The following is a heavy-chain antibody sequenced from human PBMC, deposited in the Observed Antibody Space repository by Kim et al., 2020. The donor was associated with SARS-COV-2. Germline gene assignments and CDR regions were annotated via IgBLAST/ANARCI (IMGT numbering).Heavy chain of an antibody. V-gene: IGHV4-30-2*04. D-gene: IGHD4-17*01. CDR3: ARDLDYGGNSGGMDV. J-gene: IGHJ6*02. Sequence: PSLKSRVTRSVDTSKNQFSLKLSSVTAADTAVYYCARDLDYGGNSGGMDVWGQGTTVTVSS.